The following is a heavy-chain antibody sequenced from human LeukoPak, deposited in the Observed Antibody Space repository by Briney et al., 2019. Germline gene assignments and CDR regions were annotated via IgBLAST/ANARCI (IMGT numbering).Heavy chain of an antibody. CDR3: ARDSSGYQ. V-gene: IGHV3-7*01. J-gene: IGHJ4*02. D-gene: IGHD3-22*01. Sequence: GGSLRLSCAASGFTFSTYWMSWVRQAPGKGLGWVANIKEDGSEKYYGDSVKGRFTISRDNAKNSLYLQMNSLRAEDTAVYYCARDSSGYQWGQGTLVTVSS. CDR2: IKEDGSEK. CDR1: GFTFSTYW.